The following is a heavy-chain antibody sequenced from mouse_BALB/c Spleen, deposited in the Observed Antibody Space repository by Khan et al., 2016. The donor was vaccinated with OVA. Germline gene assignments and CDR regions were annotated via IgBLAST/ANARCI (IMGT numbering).Heavy chain of an antibody. J-gene: IGHJ3*01. Sequence: QVQLQQSGAELARPGASVKLTCKASGYTFTDYYINWVKQRTGQGLEWIREISTGSGDTYYNEQFKVQATLTADQSSSTAYMQLNSLTSEVSAVCFCARRNYFGYAFAYWGQGTLVTVSA. CDR1: GYTFTDYY. CDR2: ISTGSGDT. D-gene: IGHD1-2*01. CDR3: ARRNYFGYAFAY. V-gene: IGHV1-77*01.